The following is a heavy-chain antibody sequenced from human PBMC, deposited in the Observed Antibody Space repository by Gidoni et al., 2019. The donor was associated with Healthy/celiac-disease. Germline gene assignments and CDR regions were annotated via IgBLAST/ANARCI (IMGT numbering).Heavy chain of an antibody. CDR1: GFTFSRYA. Sequence: QVQLVESGGGVVEPGRSLRLSCAASGFTFSRYAMHWVRQAPGKGREWLAVIAYDGSNKYYADSVKGRLTIARDNSNNTLYLQRNSLRAEDTAVYYWARETGYSSGWEPSYFDYWGQGTLVTVSS. V-gene: IGHV3-30-3*01. D-gene: IGHD6-19*01. CDR2: IAYDGSNK. J-gene: IGHJ4*02. CDR3: ARETGYSSGWEPSYFDY.